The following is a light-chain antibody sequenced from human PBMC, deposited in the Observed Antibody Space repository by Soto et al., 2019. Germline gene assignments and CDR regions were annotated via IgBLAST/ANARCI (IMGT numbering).Light chain of an antibody. V-gene: IGKV1-33*01. CDR2: DAS. CDR3: QQYDNLPRGIT. J-gene: IGKJ5*01. CDR1: QDISNY. Sequence: DIQMTQSPSSLSASVGDRVTITCQASQDISNYLNWYQQKPGKAPKLLIYDASNLETGVPSRFSGSGSGTDFTFTISSLQPEDIATYYCQQYDNLPRGITFGQGTRLEMK.